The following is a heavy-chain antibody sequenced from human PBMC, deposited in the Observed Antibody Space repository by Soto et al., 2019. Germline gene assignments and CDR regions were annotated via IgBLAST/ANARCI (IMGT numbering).Heavy chain of an antibody. V-gene: IGHV4-39*01. CDR1: GGSIDRSNYY. CDR3: ARHFVAVVIKGWGY. Sequence: SETLSLTCNVSGGSIDRSNYYWDWLRQPPGKGLEWIGTTYYNGNAYYNPSLRSRVSMSVDTSKNQFSLKLISVTAAGTAVYYCARHFVAVVIKGWGYWGQGKLVTSPQ. J-gene: IGHJ4*02. D-gene: IGHD3-10*01. CDR2: TYYNGNA.